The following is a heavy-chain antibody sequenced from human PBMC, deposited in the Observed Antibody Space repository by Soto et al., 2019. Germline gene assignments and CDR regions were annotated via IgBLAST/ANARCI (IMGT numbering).Heavy chain of an antibody. CDR3: ARDGIGFDWFLYGRGGYYYYGMDV. CDR2: MNPNSGNT. D-gene: IGHD3-9*01. Sequence: QVQLVQSGAEVKKPGASVKVSCKASGYTFTRYDINWVRQATGQGLEWMGWMNPNSGNTGYAQKFQGRVTMTRNTSISTAYMELSSLRSKESAIYYCARDGIGFDWFLYGRGGYYYYGMDVWGQGTTVTVSS. CDR1: GYTFTRYD. V-gene: IGHV1-8*01. J-gene: IGHJ6*02.